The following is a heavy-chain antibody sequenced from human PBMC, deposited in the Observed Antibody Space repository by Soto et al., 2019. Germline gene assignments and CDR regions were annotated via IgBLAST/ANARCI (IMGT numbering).Heavy chain of an antibody. CDR2: INAGNGNT. D-gene: IGHD1-1*01. CDR3: ARGSHWNPNDY. CDR1: GYTFTSYA. V-gene: IGHV1-3*01. Sequence: ASVKVSCKASGYTFTSYAMHWLRQAPGQRLEWMGWINAGNGNTKYSQKFQGRVTITRDTSASTAYMELSSLRSEDTAVYYCARGSHWNPNDYWGQGTLVTVSS. J-gene: IGHJ4*02.